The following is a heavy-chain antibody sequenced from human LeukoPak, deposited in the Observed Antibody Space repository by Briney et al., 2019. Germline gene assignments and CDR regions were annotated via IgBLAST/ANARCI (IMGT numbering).Heavy chain of an antibody. CDR1: GFSFNNSA. CDR3: ANKWGSAFDY. V-gene: IGHV3-23*01. J-gene: IGHJ4*02. Sequence: PGGSLRLSCAASGFSFNNSAMSCLRQAPGKGLEWVSEISGSGGNTDCADSVKGRFTISRDNSRDTLYLQMNSLRADDTAIYYCANKWGSAFDYWGQGGLVTDCS. D-gene: IGHD7-27*01. CDR2: ISGSGGNT.